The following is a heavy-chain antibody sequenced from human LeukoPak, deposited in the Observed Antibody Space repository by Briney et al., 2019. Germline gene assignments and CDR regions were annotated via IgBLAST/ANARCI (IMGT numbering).Heavy chain of an antibody. V-gene: IGHV3-30*04. CDR2: ISYDGSNK. CDR3: ARDDFSSGWSYHFDY. Sequence: GGSLRLSCAASGFTFSSYAMHWVRQAPGKGLEWVAVISYDGSNKYYADSVKGRFTISRDNSKNTLYLQMNSLRAEDTAVYYCARDDFSSGWSYHFDYWGQGTLVTVSS. CDR1: GFTFSSYA. D-gene: IGHD6-19*01. J-gene: IGHJ4*02.